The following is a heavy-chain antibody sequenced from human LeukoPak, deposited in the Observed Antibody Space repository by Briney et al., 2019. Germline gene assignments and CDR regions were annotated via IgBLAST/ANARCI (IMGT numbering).Heavy chain of an antibody. CDR2: INHSGNT. CDR1: GGSFSGYY. CDR3: ARSRPRYCSGGSCKYYFDY. Sequence: SETLSLTCAVYGGSFSGYYWSWIRQPPGKGLEWIGEINHSGNTNYNPSLKSRVTISVDTSKNQFSLKLSSVTAADTAVYYCARSRPRYCSGGSCKYYFDYWGQGTLVTVSS. D-gene: IGHD2-15*01. J-gene: IGHJ4*02. V-gene: IGHV4-34*01.